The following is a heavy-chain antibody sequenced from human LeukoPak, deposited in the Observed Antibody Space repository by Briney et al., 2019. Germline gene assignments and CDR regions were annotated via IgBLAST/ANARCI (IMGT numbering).Heavy chain of an antibody. J-gene: IGHJ3*02. CDR1: GFTVSSYY. D-gene: IGHD3-22*01. Sequence: GGSLSLSCAASGFTVSSYYMTWVRQAPGKGLEWVSVIYTVGSTYYADSVKRRFTTSRDNSKNTLYLQMNSLRAEDTALYYCARDQGSSAYLGAFDIWGQGTMVTVSS. CDR2: IYTVGST. V-gene: IGHV3-53*01. CDR3: ARDQGSSAYLGAFDI.